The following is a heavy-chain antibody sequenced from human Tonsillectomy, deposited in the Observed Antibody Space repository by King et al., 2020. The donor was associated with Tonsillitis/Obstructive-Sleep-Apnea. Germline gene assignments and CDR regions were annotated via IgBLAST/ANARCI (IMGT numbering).Heavy chain of an antibody. Sequence: VQLVQSGAEVKKPGESLKISCKGSGYSFTSYWIGWVRQMPGKGLEWMGIIYPGDSDTRYSPSFQGQVTISADKSISTAYLQWSSLKAPDTAMYYCARQTGLRHCSSTSCYARWFDPWGQGTLVTVSS. D-gene: IGHD2-2*01. CDR2: IYPGDSDT. V-gene: IGHV5-51*01. CDR3: ARQTGLRHCSSTSCYARWFDP. CDR1: GYSFTSYW. J-gene: IGHJ5*02.